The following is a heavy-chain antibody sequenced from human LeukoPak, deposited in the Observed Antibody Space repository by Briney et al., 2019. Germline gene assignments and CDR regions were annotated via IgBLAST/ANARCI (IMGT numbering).Heavy chain of an antibody. V-gene: IGHV3-15*01. CDR3: ITDSPIVMMTATHP. CDR2: IKSKSDGGTA. D-gene: IGHD2-21*02. Sequence: GGSLRLSCAASGLTFNNAWMSWVRQAPGKGLEWVGRIKSKSDGGTADYAAPVKGRFTISRDDSKNTLYLQMNSLKTEDTAVYYCITDSPIVMMTATHPWGQGTLVTVSS. CDR1: GLTFNNAW. J-gene: IGHJ4*02.